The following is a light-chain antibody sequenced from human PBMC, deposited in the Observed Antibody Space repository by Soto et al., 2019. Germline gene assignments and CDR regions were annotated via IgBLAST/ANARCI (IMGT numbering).Light chain of an antibody. J-gene: IGLJ1*01. CDR1: SSNIGSNT. CDR3: AAWDDSLNGFYV. Sequence: SVLTQPPSASGTPGQRVTISCSGSSSNIGSNTVNWYQQLPGTAPKLLIYSNNQRPSGVPDRFSGSKSGTSASLAISGLQSEDEADYDCAAWDDSLNGFYVFGTGTKVTGL. CDR2: SNN. V-gene: IGLV1-44*01.